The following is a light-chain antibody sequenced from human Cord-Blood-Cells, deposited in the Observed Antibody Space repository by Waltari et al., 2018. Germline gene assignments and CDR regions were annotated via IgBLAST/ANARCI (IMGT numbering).Light chain of an antibody. Sequence: QSVLTKPPSASGTPGQRVTLSCSGSSYNIGSNTVNWYQQLPGTAPKHLIYSNNQRPSGVPDRFSGSKSGTSASLAISGLQSEDEADYYCAAWDDSLNGYVFGTGTKVTVL. J-gene: IGLJ1*01. CDR3: AAWDDSLNGYV. CDR1: SYNIGSNT. V-gene: IGLV1-44*01. CDR2: SNN.